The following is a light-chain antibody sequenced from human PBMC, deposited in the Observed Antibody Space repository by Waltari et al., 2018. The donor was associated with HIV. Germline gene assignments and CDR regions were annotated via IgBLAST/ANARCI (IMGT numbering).Light chain of an antibody. CDR3: CSYAGSYTYV. CDR2: DVS. CDR1: SSYVGGYNH. J-gene: IGLJ2*01. Sequence: QSALTQPRSVSGSPGPSVPISCTGTSSYVGGYNHVSWYQQHPGKAPKLMIYDVSKRPSGVPDRFSGSKSGNTASLTISGLQAEDEADYYCCSYAGSYTYVFGGGTKLTVL. V-gene: IGLV2-11*01.